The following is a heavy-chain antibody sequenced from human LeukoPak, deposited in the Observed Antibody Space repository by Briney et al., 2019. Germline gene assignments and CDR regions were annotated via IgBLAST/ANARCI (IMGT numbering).Heavy chain of an antibody. CDR2: FDPEDGET. J-gene: IGHJ6*02. V-gene: IGHV1-24*01. CDR1: GYTPTELS. Sequence: ASVKVSCKVSGYTPTELSMHWVRQAPGKGLEWMGGFDPEDGETIYAQKFQGRVTMTEDTSTDTAYMELSSLRSEDTAVYYFATAEARARGVIISDRYYYYGMDVWGQGTTATVSS. CDR3: ATAEARARGVIISDRYYYYGMDV. D-gene: IGHD3-10*01.